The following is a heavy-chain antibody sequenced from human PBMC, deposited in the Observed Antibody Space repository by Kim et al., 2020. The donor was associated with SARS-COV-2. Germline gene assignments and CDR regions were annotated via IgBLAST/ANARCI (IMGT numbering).Heavy chain of an antibody. Sequence: GGSLRLSCAASGFSFSTYSMNWVRQAPGKGLEWVSSISSVSSYIYYGASVKGRFTISRDNAKNSLYLQMNSLRAEDTAIYYCASHFGVVIPPRMDVWGQGAT. CDR3: ASHFGVVIPPRMDV. CDR1: GFSFSTYS. D-gene: IGHD3-3*01. CDR2: ISSVSSYI. V-gene: IGHV3-21*01. J-gene: IGHJ6*02.